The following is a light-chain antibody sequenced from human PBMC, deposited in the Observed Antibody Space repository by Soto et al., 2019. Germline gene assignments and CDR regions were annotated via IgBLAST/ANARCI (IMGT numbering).Light chain of an antibody. J-gene: IGLJ2*01. CDR2: DVS. V-gene: IGLV2-14*03. CDR1: SSDVGGYNF. Sequence: QSALTQPASVSGSPGQAVTISCTGTSSDVGGYNFVSWYQQHPGKAPKLMIYDVSNRPSGASNRFSGSKTGNTASLTISGLQAEDEAHYCCFSYTSTNTHLSGVGTKLTV. CDR3: FSYTSTNTHL.